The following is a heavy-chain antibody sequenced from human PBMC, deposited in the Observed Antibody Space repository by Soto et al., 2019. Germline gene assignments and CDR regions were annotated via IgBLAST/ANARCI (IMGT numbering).Heavy chain of an antibody. CDR3: ARESGENWTYEAH. V-gene: IGHV4-4*07. J-gene: IGHJ1*01. CDR2: ITVNGIT. D-gene: IGHD1-7*01. Sequence: SETLSLTCTVSGAYVSDFSWSWIRQPAGKGLEWIGRITVNGITQYTPSFRSRVTMSMDTSRNQFSLNLQSATAADTALYYCARESGENWTYEAHWGQGTLVTVSS. CDR1: GAYVSDFS.